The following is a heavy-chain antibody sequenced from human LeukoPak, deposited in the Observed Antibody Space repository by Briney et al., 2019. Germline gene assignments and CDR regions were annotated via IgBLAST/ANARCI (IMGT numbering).Heavy chain of an antibody. V-gene: IGHV3-23*01. CDR1: GFTFSSYA. CDR3: AKPQIYRLGTTGRNPYFDY. CDR2: ISGSGGST. J-gene: IGHJ4*02. Sequence: PGGSLRLSCAASGFTFSSYAMSWVRQAPGKGLEWVSAISGSGGSTYYADSVKGRFTISGDNSKNTLYLQMNSLRAEDTAVYYCAKPQIYRLGTTGRNPYFDYWGQGTLVTVSS. D-gene: IGHD1-1*01.